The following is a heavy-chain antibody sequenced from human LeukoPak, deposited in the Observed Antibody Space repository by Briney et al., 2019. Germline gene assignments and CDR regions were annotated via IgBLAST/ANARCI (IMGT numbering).Heavy chain of an antibody. J-gene: IGHJ5*02. V-gene: IGHV4-4*07. CDR2: IYTSGST. CDR1: GGSISSYY. D-gene: IGHD5-18*01. Sequence: KPSETLSLTCTVSGGSISSYYWSWIRQPAGKGLEWIGRIYTSGSTNYNPSLKSRVTMSVDTSKNQFSLKLSSVTAADTAVYYCARHPGGYSYGYSQPIWFDPWGQGTLVTVSS. CDR3: ARHPGGYSYGYSQPIWFDP.